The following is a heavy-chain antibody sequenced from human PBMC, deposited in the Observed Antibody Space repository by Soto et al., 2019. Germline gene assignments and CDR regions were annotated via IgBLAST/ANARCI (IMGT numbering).Heavy chain of an antibody. D-gene: IGHD2-2*01. J-gene: IGHJ5*02. CDR2: INGGRS. CDR1: GITFSRYD. CDR3: ATHAWDL. Sequence: EVQLLESGGGLVQPGGSLRLSCAASGITFSRYDMSWVRQAPGKGLEWVSAINGGRSFYGDSVEGRFTVSRDNSKNTLYLQMNSLRVEDTAIYYCATHAWDLWGQWTLVTVSS. V-gene: IGHV3-23*01.